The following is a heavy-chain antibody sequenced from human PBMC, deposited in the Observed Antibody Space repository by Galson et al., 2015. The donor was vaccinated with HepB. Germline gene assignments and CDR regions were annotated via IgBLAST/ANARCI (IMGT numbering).Heavy chain of an antibody. V-gene: IGHV3-64D*06. Sequence: SLRLSCAASGFTFSSYAMHWVRQAPGKGLEYVSAISSNGGSTYYADSVKGRFTISRDNSKNTLYLQMSSLRAEDTAVYYCAKDGIWDNYYMDVWGKGTTVTVSS. CDR2: ISSNGGST. CDR1: GFTFSSYA. D-gene: IGHD3-16*01. J-gene: IGHJ6*03. CDR3: AKDGIWDNYYMDV.